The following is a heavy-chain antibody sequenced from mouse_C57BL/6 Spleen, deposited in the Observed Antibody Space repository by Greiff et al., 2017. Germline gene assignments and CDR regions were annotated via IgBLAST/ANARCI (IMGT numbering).Heavy chain of an antibody. V-gene: IGHV1-64*01. J-gene: IGHJ2*01. CDR3: ARGAGSGLFDY. CDR2: IHPNSGST. Sequence: QVQLKQPGAELVKPGASVKLSCKASGYTFTSYWMHWVKQRPGQGLEWIGMIHPNSGSTNYNEKFKSKATLTVDKSSSTAYMQLSSLTSEDSAVDYCARGAGSGLFDYWGQGTTLTVSS. CDR1: GYTFTSYW. D-gene: IGHD3-2*02.